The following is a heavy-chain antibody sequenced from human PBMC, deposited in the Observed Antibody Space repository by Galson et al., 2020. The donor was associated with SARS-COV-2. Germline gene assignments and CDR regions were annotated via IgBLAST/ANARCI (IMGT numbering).Heavy chain of an antibody. D-gene: IGHD5-12*01. V-gene: IGHV3-30*04. CDR3: ARPRGGGYTDAFDI. J-gene: IGHJ3*02. CDR1: GFTFSSYA. CDR2: ISYDGSNK. Sequence: GESLKISCAASGFTFSSYAMHWVRQAPGKGLEWVAVISYDGSNKYYADSVKGRFTISRDNSKNTLYLQMNSLRGEDTAVYYCARPRGGGYTDAFDIWGQGTMVTVSS.